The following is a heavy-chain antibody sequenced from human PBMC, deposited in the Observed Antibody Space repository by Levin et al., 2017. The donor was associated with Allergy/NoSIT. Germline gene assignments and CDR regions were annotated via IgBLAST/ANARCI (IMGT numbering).Heavy chain of an antibody. Sequence: QPGGSLRLSCVASKFIFGDYWMTWVRQAPGQGLEWVAAINRDGSEKYYVDLLKGRFTISRDNARDSLYLQMNSLRVDDTAVYYCARREARIMAAGKKGGLDVWGQGTTVTVSS. CDR2: INRDGSEK. D-gene: IGHD5-24*01. J-gene: IGHJ6*02. CDR1: KFIFGDYW. CDR3: ARREARIMAAGKKGGLDV. V-gene: IGHV3-7*01.